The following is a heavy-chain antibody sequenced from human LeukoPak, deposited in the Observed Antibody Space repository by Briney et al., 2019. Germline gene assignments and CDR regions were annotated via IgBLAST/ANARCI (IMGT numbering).Heavy chain of an antibody. D-gene: IGHD2-2*01. CDR2: ISYDGSNK. Sequence: GRSLRLSCAASGFTFSSYAMHWVRQAPGKGLEWVAVISYDGSNKYYADSVKGRFTISRDNSKNTLYLQMNSLRAEGAAVYYCAREQNFVVVPAAGWFDPWGQGTLVTVSS. CDR1: GFTFSSYA. V-gene: IGHV3-30-3*01. J-gene: IGHJ5*02. CDR3: AREQNFVVVPAAGWFDP.